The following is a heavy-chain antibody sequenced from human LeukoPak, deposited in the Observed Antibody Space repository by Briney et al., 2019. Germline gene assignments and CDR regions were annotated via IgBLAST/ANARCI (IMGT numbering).Heavy chain of an antibody. CDR2: INPNSGGT. CDR3: ARAIVYCSSTSCYISDAFDI. J-gene: IGHJ3*02. CDR1: GYTFTGYY. Sequence: GASVKVSCKASGYTFTGYYMHWVRQAPGQGLEWMGWINPNSGGTNYAQKFQGRVTMTRDTSISTAYMELSRLRSDDTAVYYCARAIVYCSSTSCYISDAFDIWGQGTMVTVSS. D-gene: IGHD2-2*02. V-gene: IGHV1-2*02.